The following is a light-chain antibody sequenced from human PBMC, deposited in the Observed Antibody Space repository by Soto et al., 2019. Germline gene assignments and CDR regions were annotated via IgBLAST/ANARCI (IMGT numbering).Light chain of an antibody. V-gene: IGLV2-23*01. CDR3: CSYACSSTYV. CDR1: SSVVGSYNL. J-gene: IGLJ1*01. CDR2: EGS. Sequence: QSALTQPASVSGSPGQSITISCTGTSSVVGSYNLVSWYQQHPGKAPKLIIYEGSKRPSGVSNRFSGSESGNTASLTISGLQAEDEADYYCCSYACSSTYVFGSGTKLPVL.